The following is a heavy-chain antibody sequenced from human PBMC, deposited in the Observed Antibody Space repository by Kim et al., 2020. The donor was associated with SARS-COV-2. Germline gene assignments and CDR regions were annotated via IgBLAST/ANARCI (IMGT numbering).Heavy chain of an antibody. CDR2: IVVASGKT. CDR3: VTDDILTAH. D-gene: IGHD3-9*01. J-gene: IGHJ4*02. Sequence: SVKVSCKASGFNFATSAVQWVRQARGQRLEWIGWIVVASGKTRYAQKFLERVTISTDMSTNTAYLEVRSLTSDDTAVYYCVTDDILTAHWGQGTLVIVS. CDR1: GFNFATSA. V-gene: IGHV1-58*01.